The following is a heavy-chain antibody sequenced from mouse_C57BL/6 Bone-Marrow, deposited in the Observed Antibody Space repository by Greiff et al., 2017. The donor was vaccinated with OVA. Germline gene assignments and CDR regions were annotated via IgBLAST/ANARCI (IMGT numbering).Heavy chain of an antibody. D-gene: IGHD1-1*01. V-gene: IGHV5-17*01. CDR3: ARRYYGSRAWFAY. CDR1: GFTFSDYG. Sequence: EVQLVESGGGLVKPGGSLKLSCAASGFTFSDYGMHWVRQAPEKGLEWVAYISSGSSTIYYADTVKGRVTIARDNAKNTLFLQMTSLRSEDTAMYYCARRYYGSRAWFAYWGQGTLVTVSA. J-gene: IGHJ3*01. CDR2: ISSGSSTI.